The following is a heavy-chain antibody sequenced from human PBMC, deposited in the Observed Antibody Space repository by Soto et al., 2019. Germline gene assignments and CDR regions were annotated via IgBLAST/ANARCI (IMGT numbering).Heavy chain of an antibody. CDR3: ARDSSGPGYSYGKFDY. J-gene: IGHJ4*02. CDR1: GVSVSTGGYF. Sequence: SETLSLTCTASGVSVSTGGYFWTWIRQHPGKGLEWIGNIYYSGMASYNPSLRGRVSISLDPSESQFSLKLNSVTAADTAVYYCARDSSGPGYSYGKFDYWGQGALVTVSS. D-gene: IGHD5-18*01. CDR2: IYYSGMA. V-gene: IGHV4-31*03.